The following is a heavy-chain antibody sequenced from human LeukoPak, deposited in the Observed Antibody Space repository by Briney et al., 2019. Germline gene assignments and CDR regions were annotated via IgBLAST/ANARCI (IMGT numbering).Heavy chain of an antibody. V-gene: IGHV4-61*02. CDR3: ARAECSGGSCYSANYYYYMDV. J-gene: IGHJ6*03. Sequence: SETLSLTCTVSGGSISSGSYYWSWIRQPAGKGLEWIGRIYTSGSTNYNPSLKSRVTISVDTSKNQFSLKLSSVTAADTAVYYCARAECSGGSCYSANYYYYMDVWGKGTTVTVSS. CDR2: IYTSGST. D-gene: IGHD2-15*01. CDR1: GGSISSGSYY.